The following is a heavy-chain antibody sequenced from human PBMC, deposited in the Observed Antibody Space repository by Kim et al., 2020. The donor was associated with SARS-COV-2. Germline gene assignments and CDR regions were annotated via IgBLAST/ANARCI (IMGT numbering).Heavy chain of an antibody. V-gene: IGHV4-39*01. D-gene: IGHD2-2*01. CDR3: ARRFTINWFDP. J-gene: IGHJ5*02. Sequence: TYYNPSLTSRVTISVDTSKNQFSLNLSSVTAADTAVYYCARRFTINWFDPWGQGTLVTVSS. CDR2: T.